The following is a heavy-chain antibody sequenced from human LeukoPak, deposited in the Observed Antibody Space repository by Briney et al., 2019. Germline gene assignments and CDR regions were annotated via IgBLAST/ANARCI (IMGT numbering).Heavy chain of an antibody. V-gene: IGHV3-72*01. D-gene: IGHD1-26*01. CDR1: GFTFSDHY. Sequence: GGSLRLSCAASGFTFSDHYMDWVRQPPGKGLEWVGRTRNRANSYTPEYAASVKGRFTISRDDSKNSLYLQMNSLKTEDTAVYYCARVKVEWELLQIAFDIWGQGTMVTVSS. CDR3: ARVKVEWELLQIAFDI. CDR2: TRNRANSYTP. J-gene: IGHJ3*02.